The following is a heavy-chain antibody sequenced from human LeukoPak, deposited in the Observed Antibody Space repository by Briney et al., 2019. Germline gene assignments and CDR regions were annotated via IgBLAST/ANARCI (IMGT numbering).Heavy chain of an antibody. CDR3: TSDGNIVGATDAFDI. CDR1: GFTFGDYA. V-gene: IGHV3-49*03. Sequence: GGSLRLSCTASGFTFGDYAMSWFRQAPGKGLEWVGFIRSKAYGGTTEYAASVKGRFTISRDDSKSIAYLQMNSLKTEDTAVYYCTSDGNIVGATDAFDIWGQGTMVTVSS. D-gene: IGHD1-26*01. CDR2: IRSKAYGGTT. J-gene: IGHJ3*02.